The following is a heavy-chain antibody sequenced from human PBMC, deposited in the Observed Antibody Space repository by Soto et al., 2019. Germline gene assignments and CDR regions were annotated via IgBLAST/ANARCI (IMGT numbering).Heavy chain of an antibody. CDR3: ARRDGSSPTRRGIDY. J-gene: IGHJ4*02. D-gene: IGHD1-26*01. Sequence: SETLSLTCTVSGGSISSSSYYWGWIRQPPGKGLEWIGSIYYSGSTYYNPSLKSRVTISVDTSKNQFSLKLSSVTAADTAVYYFARRDGSSPTRRGIDYWGQGTLVTVSS. CDR1: GGSISSSSYY. V-gene: IGHV4-39*01. CDR2: IYYSGST.